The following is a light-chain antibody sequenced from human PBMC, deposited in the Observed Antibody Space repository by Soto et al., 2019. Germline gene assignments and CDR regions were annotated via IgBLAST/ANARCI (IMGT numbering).Light chain of an antibody. V-gene: IGKV4-1*01. CDR1: QSVLYRSNNKNY. Sequence: DIVLTQSPGSLAVSLGERATINCKSSQSVLYRSNNKNYLAWYQQRPGQPPKLLIYWASTRESGVADRFSGSGSGTDFTLTISSLQAEDVAVYYCQQYYSTPLTFGGGTKVDIK. J-gene: IGKJ4*01. CDR3: QQYYSTPLT. CDR2: WAS.